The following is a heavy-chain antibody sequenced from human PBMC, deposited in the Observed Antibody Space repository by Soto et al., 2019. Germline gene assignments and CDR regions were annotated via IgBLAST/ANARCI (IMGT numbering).Heavy chain of an antibody. CDR1: GLTFSGYG. CDR3: AKSFFGSGSRMDV. D-gene: IGHD3-10*01. V-gene: IGHV3-23*01. J-gene: IGHJ6*02. CDR2: IGGSSGST. Sequence: EVQLLESGGGLVQPGGSLRLSFVASGLTFSGYGMTWVRQAPGKGLEWVSTIGGSSGSTYYADSVKGRFTISRDNSKITLYLQMNSLRAEDTAVYYCAKSFFGSGSRMDVWGQGTTVTVSS.